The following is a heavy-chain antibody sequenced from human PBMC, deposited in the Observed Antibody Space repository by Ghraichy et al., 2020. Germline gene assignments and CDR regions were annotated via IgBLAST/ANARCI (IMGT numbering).Heavy chain of an antibody. Sequence: GGSLRLSRAASGFTFSSYAMSWVRQAPGKGLEWVSAISGSGGSTYYADSVKGRFTISRDNSKNTLYLQMNSLRAEDTAVYYCAKDLQLHSGSYFEPIHWGQGTLVTVSS. CDR2: ISGSGGST. V-gene: IGHV3-23*01. CDR1: GFTFSSYA. D-gene: IGHD1-26*01. J-gene: IGHJ4*02. CDR3: AKDLQLHSGSYFEPIH.